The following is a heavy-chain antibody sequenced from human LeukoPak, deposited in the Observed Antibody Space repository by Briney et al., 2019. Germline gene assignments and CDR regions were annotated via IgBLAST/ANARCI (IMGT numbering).Heavy chain of an antibody. CDR1: GGSFSGYY. Sequence: SETLSLTCAVYGGSFSGYYWSWIRQPPGKGLEWIGEINHSGSTNYNPSLKSRVIISVDTSKNQFSLKLSSVTAADTAVYYCARGRTYDFWSGPDYWGQGTLVTVSS. CDR3: ARGRTYDFWSGPDY. J-gene: IGHJ4*02. V-gene: IGHV4-34*01. CDR2: INHSGST. D-gene: IGHD3-3*01.